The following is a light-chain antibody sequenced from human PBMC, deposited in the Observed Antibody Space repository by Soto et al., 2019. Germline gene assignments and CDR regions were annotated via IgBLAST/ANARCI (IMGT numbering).Light chain of an antibody. J-gene: IGLJ1*01. CDR3: SSYTSSSIYV. CDR1: SSDVGGYNY. V-gene: IGLV2-14*01. Sequence: QSVLTQPASVSGSPGHSITISFTGTSSDVGGYNYVSWYQQHPGKAPKLMIYEVSNRPSGVSNRFSGSKSGNTASLTISGLQAEDEADYYCSSYTSSSIYVFGTGTKVTVL. CDR2: EVS.